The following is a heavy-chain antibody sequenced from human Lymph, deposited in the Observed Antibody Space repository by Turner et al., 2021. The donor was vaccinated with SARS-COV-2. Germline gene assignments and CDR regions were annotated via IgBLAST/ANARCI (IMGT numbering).Heavy chain of an antibody. CDR3: ATVLCTGSSCYYYGMDV. D-gene: IGHD2-15*01. Sequence: QVQLVQSGAEVKKHGASVKVSCKVSGYNLTALSMHWVRQAPGKGLEWMGGFDPEDGEIIYAQKFQGRVTMTEDTSTDTAYMELSSLRSEDTAVYYCATVLCTGSSCYYYGMDVWGQGTTVTVSS. CDR2: FDPEDGEI. CDR1: GYNLTALS. J-gene: IGHJ6*02. V-gene: IGHV1-24*01.